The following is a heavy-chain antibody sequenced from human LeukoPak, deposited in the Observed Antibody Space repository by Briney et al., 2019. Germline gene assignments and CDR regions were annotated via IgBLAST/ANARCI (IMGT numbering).Heavy chain of an antibody. CDR3: ARARRFGGVIVIQYDFDG. CDR1: GFTFSSYG. Sequence: GRSLRLSCAASGFTFSSYGMHWVRKAPGKGLEWVALIWYDVSSQYHADSVKDRFTISADNSKNTLYMKMNSLRAEDMAVYYCARARRFGGVIVIQYDFDGWGQGTMVTVSS. V-gene: IGHV3-33*01. J-gene: IGHJ4*02. CDR2: IWYDVSSQ. D-gene: IGHD3-16*02.